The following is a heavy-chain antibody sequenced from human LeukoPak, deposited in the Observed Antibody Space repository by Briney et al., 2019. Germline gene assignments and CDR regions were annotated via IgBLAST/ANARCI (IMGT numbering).Heavy chain of an antibody. Sequence: SETLSLTCTVSGCSISSSSYYWGWIRQPPGKGLEWIGSIYYSGSTYYNTSLKRRVTISVDTSKNQFSLKLSSVTAADTAVYYCARELAEIAAAIRGYYYYYMDVWGKGTMVTVSS. CDR3: ARELAEIAAAIRGYYYYYMDV. D-gene: IGHD6-13*01. J-gene: IGHJ6*03. CDR1: GCSISSSSYY. V-gene: IGHV4-39*01. CDR2: IYYSGST.